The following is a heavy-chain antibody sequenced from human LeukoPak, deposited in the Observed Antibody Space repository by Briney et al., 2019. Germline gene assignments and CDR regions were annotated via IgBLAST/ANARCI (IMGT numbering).Heavy chain of an antibody. CDR1: GGTFSSYA. D-gene: IGHD3-10*01. V-gene: IGHV1-69*05. J-gene: IGHJ5*02. CDR3: ARDYYGSGSSLDP. Sequence: SVTVSCKASGGTFSSYAISWVRQAPGQGLEWMGGIIPIFGTANYAQKFQGRVTITTDESTSTAYMELSSLRSEDTAVYYCARDYYGSGSSLDPWGQGTLVTVSS. CDR2: IIPIFGTA.